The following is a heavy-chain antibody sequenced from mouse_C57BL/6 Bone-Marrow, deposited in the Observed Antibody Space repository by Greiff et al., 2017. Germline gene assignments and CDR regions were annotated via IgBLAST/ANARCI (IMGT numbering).Heavy chain of an antibody. CDR3: GRRGDYYGRGWYVEG. CDR1: GYTFTNYW. D-gene: IGHD1-1*01. J-gene: IGHJ1*03. V-gene: IGHV1-63*01. Sequence: VKLMEPGAELVRPGTSVKMSCKASGYTFTNYWIGWAKQRPGHGLEWIGDIYPGGGCTNYNEKFKGKATLTADKSSSTAYMQLSSLTSEDSAVYYCGRRGDYYGRGWYVEGWGTGTTVTVSS. CDR2: IYPGGGCT.